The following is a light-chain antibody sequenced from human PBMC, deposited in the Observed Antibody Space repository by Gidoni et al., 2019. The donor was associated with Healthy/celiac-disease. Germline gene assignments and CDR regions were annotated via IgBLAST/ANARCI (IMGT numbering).Light chain of an antibody. Sequence: EIVLTQSPATLSLSPGERATLSCRASQSVSSYLAWYQQKPGQAPRLLIYYASNRATGIPARFSGSGSGTDFTLTISSLEPEDFAVYYCQQRSNWPPYTFAQXTKLEIK. CDR3: QQRSNWPPYT. V-gene: IGKV3-11*01. CDR1: QSVSSY. CDR2: YAS. J-gene: IGKJ2*01.